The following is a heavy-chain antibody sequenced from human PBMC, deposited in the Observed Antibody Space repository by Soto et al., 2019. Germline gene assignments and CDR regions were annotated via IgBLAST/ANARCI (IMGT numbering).Heavy chain of an antibody. Sequence: GVSLRLSCAASGFTFSSYGMHWVRQAPGKGLERVAGISCEGSNTYYADSVKGRFTLSRHNSKNAPYLQMNRLRAEDTAVYYRARGSTTVTPHWGQGTLVTV. CDR2: ISCEGSNT. J-gene: IGHJ4*02. V-gene: IGHV3-30*03. CDR3: ARGSTTVTPH. D-gene: IGHD4-17*01. CDR1: GFTFSSYG.